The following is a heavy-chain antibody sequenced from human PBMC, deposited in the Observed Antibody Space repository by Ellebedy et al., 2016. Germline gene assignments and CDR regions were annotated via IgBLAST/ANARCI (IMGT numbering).Heavy chain of an antibody. V-gene: IGHV3-33*01. J-gene: IGHJ2*01. CDR2: ISFDGSNK. CDR3: ARDSDTSARHWYFDL. Sequence: GESLKISXAASGFALSYYGTHWVRQAPGKGLEWVAAISFDGSNKYYAESVKGRLTISRDNSKNTVDLQMNSLRVDDTAVYYCARDSDTSARHWYFDLWGRGTLVTVSS. D-gene: IGHD3-22*01. CDR1: GFALSYYG.